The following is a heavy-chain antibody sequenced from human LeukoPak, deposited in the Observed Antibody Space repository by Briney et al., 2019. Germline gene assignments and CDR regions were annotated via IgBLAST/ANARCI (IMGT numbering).Heavy chain of an antibody. CDR3: ARDRIAAAGAPGVAFDI. V-gene: IGHV1-8*01. CDR1: GYTFTSYD. CDR2: MNPNSGNT. J-gene: IGHJ3*02. D-gene: IGHD6-13*01. Sequence: ASVKVSCKASGYTFTSYDINWVRQATGQGLEWMGWMNPNSGNTGYAQKFQGRVTMTRDTSTSTVYMELSSLRSEDTAVYYCARDRIAAAGAPGVAFDIWGQGTMVTVSS.